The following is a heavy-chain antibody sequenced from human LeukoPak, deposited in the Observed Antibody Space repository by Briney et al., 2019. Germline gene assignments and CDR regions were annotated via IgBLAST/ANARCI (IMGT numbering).Heavy chain of an antibody. CDR1: GFTFSSYA. Sequence: GGSLRLSCAASGFTFSSYAMSWVRQAPGKGLEWVSAISGSGGSTYYADSVKGRFTISRDNSKNTLYLQMNSLSAEATAEYYWAKYIRHHGYSYGYDYWGQGTLVTVSS. CDR2: ISGSGGST. D-gene: IGHD5-18*01. CDR3: AKYIRHHGYSYGYDY. J-gene: IGHJ4*02. V-gene: IGHV3-23*01.